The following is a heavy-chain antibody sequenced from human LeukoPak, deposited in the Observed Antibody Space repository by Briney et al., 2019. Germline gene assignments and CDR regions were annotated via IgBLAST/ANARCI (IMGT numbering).Heavy chain of an antibody. CDR2: INPRSGTT. CDR3: ARERTTLGYCESTYCTIGNTFDI. V-gene: IGHV1-46*01. J-gene: IGHJ3*02. Sequence: ASVKVSCRASGYTFSNYYMHWVRQAPGQGLEWMGIINPRSGTTTYAQKFQGRVTMTRDTSTSTVYMEMSILRSEDTAVYYCARERTTLGYCESTYCTIGNTFDIWGQGTTVTVSS. D-gene: IGHD2-15*01. CDR1: GYTFSNYY.